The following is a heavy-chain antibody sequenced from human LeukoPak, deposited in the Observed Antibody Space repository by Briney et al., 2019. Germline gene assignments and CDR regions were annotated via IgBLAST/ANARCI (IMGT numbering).Heavy chain of an antibody. CDR3: ARESEYYDFWSGPNWFDP. CDR1: GGTFSSYA. J-gene: IGHJ5*02. V-gene: IGHV1-69*13. CDR2: IIPIFGTA. Sequence: ASVKVSCKASGGTFSSYAISWVRQAPGQGLEWMGGIIPIFGTANYAQKFQDRVTITADESTSTAYMELSSLRSEDTAVYYCARESEYYDFWSGPNWFDPWGQGTLVTVSS. D-gene: IGHD3-3*01.